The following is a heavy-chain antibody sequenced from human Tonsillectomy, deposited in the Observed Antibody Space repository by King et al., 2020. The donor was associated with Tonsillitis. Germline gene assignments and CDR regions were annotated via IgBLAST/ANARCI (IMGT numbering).Heavy chain of an antibody. Sequence: VQLVESGGGLVQPGGSLRLSCAASGFTFSSYAIILVRQAPGKGLEWGSGISNSGGKTYYADSVKGRFTISRDNSKNTLYLQMNSLRAGDTAAYYCAKDGHSSGWYYFDYWGQGTLVTVSS. D-gene: IGHD6-19*01. CDR1: GFTFSSYA. V-gene: IGHV3-23*04. CDR2: ISNSGGKT. CDR3: AKDGHSSGWYYFDY. J-gene: IGHJ4*02.